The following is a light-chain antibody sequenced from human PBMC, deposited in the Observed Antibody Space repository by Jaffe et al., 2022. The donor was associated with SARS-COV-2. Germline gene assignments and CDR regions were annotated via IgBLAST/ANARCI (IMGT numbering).Light chain of an antibody. V-gene: IGKV2-28*01. CDR1: QSLLHSNGYNY. Sequence: DIVMTQSPLSLPVTPGEPASISCRSSQSLLHSNGYNYLDWYLQKPGQSPQLLIYLGSNRASGVPDRFSGSGSGTDFTLKISRVEAEDVGVYYCMQALQTPRLMYTFGQGTKLEIK. J-gene: IGKJ2*01. CDR2: LGS. CDR3: MQALQTPRLMYT.